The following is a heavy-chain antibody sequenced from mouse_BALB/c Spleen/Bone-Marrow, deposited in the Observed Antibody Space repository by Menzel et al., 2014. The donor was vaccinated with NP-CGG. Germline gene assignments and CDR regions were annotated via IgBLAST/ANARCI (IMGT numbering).Heavy chain of an antibody. CDR3: ARRGYDGYH. Sequence: VQLPQSGAELMKPGASVKISCKATGYTFSSYWIEWVKQRPGHGLEWIGEILPGSGSTNYNEKFKGKATFTADTFSNTAYMQLSSLTSEDSAVYYCARRGYDGYHWGQGTTLTVSS. J-gene: IGHJ2*01. V-gene: IGHV1-9*01. CDR2: ILPGSGST. D-gene: IGHD2-3*01. CDR1: GYTFSSYW.